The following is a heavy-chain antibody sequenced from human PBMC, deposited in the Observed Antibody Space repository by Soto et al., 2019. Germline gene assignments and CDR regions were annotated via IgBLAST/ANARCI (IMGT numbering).Heavy chain of an antibody. CDR1: GFSLSTSGMC. J-gene: IGHJ6*02. Sequence: GSGPTLVNPTQTLTLTCTFSGFSLSTSGMCVSWIRQPPGKALEWLALIDWDDDKYYSTSLKTRLTISKDTSKNQVVLTMTNMDPVDTATYYCARIPLYCSGGSCYSERSGYYGMDVWGQGTTVTVSS. CDR3: ARIPLYCSGGSCYSERSGYYGMDV. CDR2: IDWDDDK. V-gene: IGHV2-70*01. D-gene: IGHD2-15*01.